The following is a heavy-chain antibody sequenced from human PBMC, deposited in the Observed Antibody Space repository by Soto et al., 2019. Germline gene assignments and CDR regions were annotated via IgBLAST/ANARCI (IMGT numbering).Heavy chain of an antibody. CDR3: ARTRSGLNAESFDF. CDR1: GGSISSGAHY. D-gene: IGHD1-26*01. V-gene: IGHV4-31*03. J-gene: IGHJ4*02. CDR2: IYHIGST. Sequence: SETLSLTCIVSGGSISSGAHYWSWIRQHTGKGLEWLGYIYHIGSTYYNPSLKSRLSISVDTSENQFSLRLTSVTAADTAVYYCARTRSGLNAESFDFWGQGTQVTVSS.